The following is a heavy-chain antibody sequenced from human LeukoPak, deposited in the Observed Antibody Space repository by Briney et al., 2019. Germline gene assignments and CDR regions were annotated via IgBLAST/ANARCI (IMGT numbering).Heavy chain of an antibody. Sequence: GESLKISCKGSGYSFTSYWIGWVRQMPGKGLEWMGIIYPGDSDTRYSPSFQGQVTISADKSISTAYPQWSSLKASDTAMYYCARRIAAAVPRSDYWGQGTLVTVSS. J-gene: IGHJ4*02. V-gene: IGHV5-51*01. CDR2: IYPGDSDT. CDR3: ARRIAAAVPRSDY. CDR1: GYSFTSYW. D-gene: IGHD6-13*01.